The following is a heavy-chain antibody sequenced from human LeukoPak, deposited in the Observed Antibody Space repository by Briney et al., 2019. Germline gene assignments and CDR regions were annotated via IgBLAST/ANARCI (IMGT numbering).Heavy chain of an antibody. CDR1: GFTFSDYY. CDR2: ISSSGSTI. D-gene: IGHD3-22*01. V-gene: IGHV3-11*01. CDR3: ASRGRNYDSSGQL. Sequence: GGSLRLSCAASGFTFSDYYMSWIRQAPGKGLEWASYISSSGSTIYYADSVKGRFTISRDNAKNSLYLQMNSLRAEDTAVYYCASRGRNYDSSGQLWGQGTLVTVSS. J-gene: IGHJ4*02.